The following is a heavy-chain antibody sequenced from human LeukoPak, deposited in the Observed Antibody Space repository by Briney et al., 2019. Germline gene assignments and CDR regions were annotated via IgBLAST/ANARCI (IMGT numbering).Heavy chain of an antibody. CDR1: GFTFSSYP. Sequence: PGGSMRLSCAASGFTFSSYPMTWVRQAPGKGLDWVSTIGDSGGNTFYADSVKGRFTISRDNSKNTLFLQMSSLRAEDTAVYYCARDVGITVGATDYWGQGALVTVSS. D-gene: IGHD1-26*01. V-gene: IGHV3-23*01. J-gene: IGHJ4*02. CDR2: IGDSGGNT. CDR3: ARDVGITVGATDY.